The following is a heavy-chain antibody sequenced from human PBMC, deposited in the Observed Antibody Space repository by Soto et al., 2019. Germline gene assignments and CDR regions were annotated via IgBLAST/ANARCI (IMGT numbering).Heavy chain of an antibody. J-gene: IGHJ6*02. CDR3: ARDRSDGMDV. V-gene: IGHV3-64*02. CDR1: GFTFSSYA. CDR2: ISSNGGST. Sequence: GGSLRLSCAASGFTFSSYAMHWVRQAPGKGLEYVSAISSNGGSTYYADSVKGRFTISRDNSKNTLYLQMGSLRAEDMAVYYCARDRSDGMDVWGQGTTVTVSS.